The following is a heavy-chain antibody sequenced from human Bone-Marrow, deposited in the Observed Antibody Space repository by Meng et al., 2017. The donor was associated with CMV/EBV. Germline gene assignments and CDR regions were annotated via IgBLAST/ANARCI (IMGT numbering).Heavy chain of an antibody. Sequence: ASVKVSCKASGYTFTSYCISWVRQAPGQGLEWMGWISAYNGNTNYAQKHQGRVTMTTDTSTSTAYMELRSLRTDDTAVYYCARDSRFWEGLLMDYWGQGTLVTVSS. CDR1: GYTFTSYC. CDR3: ARDSRFWEGLLMDY. CDR2: ISAYNGNT. J-gene: IGHJ4*02. D-gene: IGHD3-3*01. V-gene: IGHV1-18*04.